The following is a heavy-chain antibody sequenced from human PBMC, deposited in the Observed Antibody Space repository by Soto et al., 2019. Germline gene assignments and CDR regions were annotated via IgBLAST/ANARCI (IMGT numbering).Heavy chain of an antibody. CDR2: TVVGSGNT. J-gene: IGHJ3*02. CDR3: AAASHYYDSRGYELGPFVI. Sequence: ASVKVSCKASGFTFANSAVHWVRQARGQRLEWIGWTVVGSGNTHYAQKFQERVTITRGMSTSTAYMEMSSLRSEDTAVYYCAAASHYYDSRGYELGPFVISGQRTMVTVS. D-gene: IGHD3-22*01. V-gene: IGHV1-58*01. CDR1: GFTFANSA.